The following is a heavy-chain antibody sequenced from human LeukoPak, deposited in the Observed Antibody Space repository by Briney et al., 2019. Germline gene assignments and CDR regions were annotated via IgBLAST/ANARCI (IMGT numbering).Heavy chain of an antibody. J-gene: IGHJ4*02. Sequence: GGSLRLSCAASGFTFSSYSMNWVRQAPGKGLEWVSSISSSSSYIYYAGSVKGRFTISRDNAKNSLYLQMNSLRAEDTAVYYCARTGRLQYGDYVAFDYWGQGTLVTVSS. D-gene: IGHD4-17*01. CDR1: GFTFSSYS. CDR2: ISSSSSYI. CDR3: ARTGRLQYGDYVAFDY. V-gene: IGHV3-21*01.